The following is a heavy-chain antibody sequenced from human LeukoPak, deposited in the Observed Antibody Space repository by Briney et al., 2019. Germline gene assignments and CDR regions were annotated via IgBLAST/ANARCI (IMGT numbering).Heavy chain of an antibody. CDR3: ARSYSSSWYDY. CDR1: GGSISSGSYY. Sequence: SEILSLTCTVSGGSISSGSYYWSWIRQPAGKGLEWIGRIYTSGSTNYNPSLKSRVTISVDTSKNQFSLKLSSVTAADTAVYYCARSYSSSWYDYWGQGTLVTVSS. J-gene: IGHJ4*02. V-gene: IGHV4-61*02. D-gene: IGHD6-13*01. CDR2: IYTSGST.